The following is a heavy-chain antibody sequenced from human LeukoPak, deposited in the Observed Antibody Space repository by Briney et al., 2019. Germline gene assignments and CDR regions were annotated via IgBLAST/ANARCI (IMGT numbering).Heavy chain of an antibody. J-gene: IGHJ4*02. CDR2: IGSGSGAI. V-gene: IGHV3-48*01. D-gene: IGHD6-13*01. CDR1: GSTFSSYS. CDR3: ARRYSSSWFYFDY. Sequence: GGSLRLSCAASGSTFSSYSMNWVRQSPVKGLEWISYIGSGSGAILYAPSVRGRFTISRDNSKNTLYLQMNSLRAEDTAVYYCARRYSSSWFYFDYWGQGTLVTVSS.